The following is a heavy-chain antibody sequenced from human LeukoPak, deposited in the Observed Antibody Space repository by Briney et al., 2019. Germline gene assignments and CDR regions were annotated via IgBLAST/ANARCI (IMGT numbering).Heavy chain of an antibody. Sequence: PGGSLRLSCAASGFTFSSYGMHWVRQAPGKGLEWVTFIRYDGSNKFYTNSVKGRFTISRDNSKHTLYLQMNSLRAEDTAVYYCARVVDYGDYHNDYWGQGTLVTVSS. CDR3: ARVVDYGDYHNDY. CDR1: GFTFSSYG. D-gene: IGHD4-17*01. CDR2: IRYDGSNK. J-gene: IGHJ4*02. V-gene: IGHV3-30*02.